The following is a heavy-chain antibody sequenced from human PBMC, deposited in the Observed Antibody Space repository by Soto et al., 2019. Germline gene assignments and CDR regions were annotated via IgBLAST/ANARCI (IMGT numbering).Heavy chain of an antibody. Sequence: QLQLQESGPGLVKPSETLSLTCTVSGGSISSSSYYWGWIRQPPGKGLEWIGSIYYSGSTYYNPSLKSRVTISVDTSKNQFSLKLSSVTAADTAVYYCARTYDYVWGSYRYRDDYWGQGTLVTVSS. CDR3: ARTYDYVWGSYRYRDDY. V-gene: IGHV4-39*01. CDR1: GGSISSSSYY. CDR2: IYYSGST. J-gene: IGHJ4*02. D-gene: IGHD3-16*02.